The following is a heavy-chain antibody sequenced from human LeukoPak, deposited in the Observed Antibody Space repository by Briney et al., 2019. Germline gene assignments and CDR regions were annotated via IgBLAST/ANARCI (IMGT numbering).Heavy chain of an antibody. D-gene: IGHD3-22*01. CDR3: ARDNSSRDDSGGYHY. CDR2: IHLSGST. Sequence: PSQTLSLTCTVSIDSINSYHWSWIRQPAAKGLEWIGRIHLSGSTNYNPSLRSRVAISMDNYKSQFSLTLKSVTAADTAVYYCARDNSSRDDSGGYHYWGQGTLVTVSS. J-gene: IGHJ4*02. CDR1: IDSINSYH. V-gene: IGHV4-4*07.